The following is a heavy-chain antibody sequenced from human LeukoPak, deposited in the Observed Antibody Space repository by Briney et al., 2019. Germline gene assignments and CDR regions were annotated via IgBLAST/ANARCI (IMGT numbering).Heavy chain of an antibody. D-gene: IGHD1-26*01. V-gene: IGHV3-23*01. CDR2: ISGSGGTT. CDR1: GFTFSTYA. CDR3: ARDVSGTY. J-gene: IGHJ4*02. Sequence: PGRSLRLSCAASGFTFSTYAMNWVRQAPGKGLEWVSTISGSGGTTYYADSVKGRFTISRDNPKNTLYLQMNSLRAEDTAVYYCARDVSGTYWGQGTLVTVSS.